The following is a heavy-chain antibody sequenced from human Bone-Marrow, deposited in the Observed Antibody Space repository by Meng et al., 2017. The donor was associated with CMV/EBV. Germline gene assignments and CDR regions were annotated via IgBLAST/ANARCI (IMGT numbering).Heavy chain of an antibody. J-gene: IGHJ4*02. V-gene: IGHV3-21*01. CDR1: GLPFSRYR. CDR2: ISTSSSSI. Sequence: GGSLKIPCAASGLPFSRYRMNWVRQTPGKGLEWVSSISTSSSSIYYADSVKGRFTISRDNAENSLYLQMNSLRDEDTAVYYCVLVVRRRYFDYWGQGTVVTVSS. CDR3: VLVVRRRYFDY. D-gene: IGHD2-21*01.